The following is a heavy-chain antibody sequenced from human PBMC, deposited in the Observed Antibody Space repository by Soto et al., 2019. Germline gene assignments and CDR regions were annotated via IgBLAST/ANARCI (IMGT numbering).Heavy chain of an antibody. J-gene: IGHJ5*02. D-gene: IGHD3-10*01. CDR2: INHSGST. V-gene: IGHV4-34*01. Sequence: SETLSLTCAVYGGSFSGYYWTWIRQPPGTGLEWIGEINHSGSTNYNPSLKSRVTISVDTSKNQFSLRLTYVTAADTGIYYCAREVPGLREVNRNWFDPWGQGTLVTVSS. CDR1: GGSFSGYY. CDR3: AREVPGLREVNRNWFDP.